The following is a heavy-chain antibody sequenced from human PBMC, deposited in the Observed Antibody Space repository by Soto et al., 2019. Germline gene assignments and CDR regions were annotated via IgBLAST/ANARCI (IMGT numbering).Heavy chain of an antibody. J-gene: IGHJ4*02. Sequence: PSETLSLTCTVSGGSISSSSYYWGWIRQPPGKGLEWIGSIYYSGSTYYNPSLKSRVTISVDTSKNQFSLKLSSVTSADTAVYYCARHDNYYRSGTYYSPFDYWGQGTLVTVSS. V-gene: IGHV4-39*01. D-gene: IGHD3-10*01. CDR2: IYYSGST. CDR3: ARHDNYYRSGTYYSPFDY. CDR1: GGSISSSSYY.